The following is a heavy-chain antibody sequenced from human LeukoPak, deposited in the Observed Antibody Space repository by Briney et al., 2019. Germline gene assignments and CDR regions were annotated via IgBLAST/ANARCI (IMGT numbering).Heavy chain of an antibody. V-gene: IGHV4-39*01. CDR2: IYYSGST. J-gene: IGHJ6*02. CDR1: GGSISSSSYY. D-gene: IGHD2-15*01. CDR3: ARHGLTNEWWNYYYYYGMDV. Sequence: SETLSLTCTVSGGSISSSSYYWGWIRQPPGKGLEWIGSIYYSGSTYYNPSLKSRVTISVDTSKNQFSLKLSSVTAAVTAVYYCARHGLTNEWWNYYYYYGMDVWGQGTTVTVSS.